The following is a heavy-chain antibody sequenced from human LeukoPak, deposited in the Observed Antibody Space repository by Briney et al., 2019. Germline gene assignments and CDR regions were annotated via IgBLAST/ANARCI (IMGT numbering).Heavy chain of an antibody. D-gene: IGHD3-22*01. V-gene: IGHV3-7*01. CDR1: GFTFSNYW. CDR2: IKPDGNEN. CDR3: ARDRYYDT. J-gene: IGHJ4*02. Sequence: PGGSLRLSCAVSGFTFSNYWMSWVSQAPGKGLEWVANIKPDGNENYYVDSVKGRFTISTDNAKNSPFLQMNSLRAEDTAVYYCARDRYYDTWGQGTMVTVSS.